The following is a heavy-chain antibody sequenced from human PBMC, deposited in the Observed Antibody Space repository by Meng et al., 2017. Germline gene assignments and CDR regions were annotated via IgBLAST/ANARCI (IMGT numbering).Heavy chain of an antibody. V-gene: IGHV3-53*02. J-gene: IGHJ4*02. CDR3: ARGGSYYSY. CDR2: IYSGGST. Sequence: VHVVGKGGGLTQPGPSMLLSSAASGSTVSSNYMSWVRQAPGKGLEWVSVIYSGGSTYYADSVKGRFTISRDNSKNTLYLQMNSLRAEDTAVYYCARGGSYYSYWGQGTLVTVSS. D-gene: IGHD1-26*01. CDR1: GSTVSSNY.